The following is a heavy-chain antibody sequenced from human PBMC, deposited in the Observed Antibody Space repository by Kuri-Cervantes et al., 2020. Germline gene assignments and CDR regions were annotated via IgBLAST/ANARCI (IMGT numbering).Heavy chain of an antibody. CDR3: ARGVTMIAHAFDI. CDR2: IIPIFGTA. V-gene: IGHV1-69*13. CDR1: GGTFSSYA. J-gene: IGHJ3*02. D-gene: IGHD3-22*01. Sequence: SVKVSCKASGGTFSSYAISWVRQAPGQGLEWMGGIIPIFGTANYAQKFQGRVTITADESTSTAYMELSSLRSKDTAVYYCARGVTMIAHAFDIWGQGTMVTVSS.